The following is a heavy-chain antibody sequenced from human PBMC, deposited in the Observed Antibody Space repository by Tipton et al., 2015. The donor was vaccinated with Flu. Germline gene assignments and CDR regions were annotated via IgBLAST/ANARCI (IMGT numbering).Heavy chain of an antibody. CDR3: ARRDYSNYVSDPKNWFDP. Sequence: TLSLTCTVSGGSIRSSTDYWGWIRQPPGKGLEWVGTIYYGGSTYYNPSLTSRVTISLDTSKNHFSLRLSSVTAADTAVYYCARRDYSNYVSDPKNWFDPWGQGTQVIVSS. D-gene: IGHD4-11*01. CDR1: GGSIRSSTDY. J-gene: IGHJ5*02. CDR2: IYYGGST. V-gene: IGHV4-39*02.